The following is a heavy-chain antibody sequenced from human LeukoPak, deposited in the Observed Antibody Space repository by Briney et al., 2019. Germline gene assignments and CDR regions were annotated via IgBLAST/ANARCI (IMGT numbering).Heavy chain of an antibody. CDR3: ASLDGAAGGFDY. Sequence: LETLSLTCTVSGGSISSSSYYWGWIRQPPGKGLEWIGSIYYSGSTYYNPSLKSRVTISVDTSKNQFSLKLSSVTAADTAVYYCASLDGAAGGFDYWGQGTLVTVSS. D-gene: IGHD3/OR15-3a*01. CDR1: GGSISSSSYY. J-gene: IGHJ4*02. V-gene: IGHV4-39*07. CDR2: IYYSGST.